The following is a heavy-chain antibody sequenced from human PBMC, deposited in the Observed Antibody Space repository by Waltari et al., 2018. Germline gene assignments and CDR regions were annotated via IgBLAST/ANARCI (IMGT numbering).Heavy chain of an antibody. CDR2: TSAYNANT. V-gene: IGHV1-18*01. Sequence: QVQLVQSGAEVKKPGASVKVSCTASGYTFNSFGISWVRQAPGQGLEWMGWTSAYNANTNYAKKFQGRVTMTTDTSTRTAYMELRSLRAADTAVYYCARDYGSGYGLFDYWGQGTLVTVSS. CDR1: GYTFNSFG. D-gene: IGHD3-10*01. CDR3: ARDYGSGYGLFDY. J-gene: IGHJ4*02.